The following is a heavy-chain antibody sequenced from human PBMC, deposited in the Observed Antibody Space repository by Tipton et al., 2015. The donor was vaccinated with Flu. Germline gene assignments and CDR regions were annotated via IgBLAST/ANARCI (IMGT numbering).Heavy chain of an antibody. V-gene: IGHV3-9*01. J-gene: IGHJ6*02. CDR1: GFTIDDYY. CDR3: ARDGGIAAAEAGMDV. CDR2: ISWNSRTD. D-gene: IGHD6-13*01. Sequence: SLRLSCAVSGFTIDDYYLHWVRQVPGKGLEWVSGISWNSRTDGYADAVKGRFTISRDNAYNSRHLQMNSLRVEDSALYFCARDGGIAAAEAGMDVWGQGP.